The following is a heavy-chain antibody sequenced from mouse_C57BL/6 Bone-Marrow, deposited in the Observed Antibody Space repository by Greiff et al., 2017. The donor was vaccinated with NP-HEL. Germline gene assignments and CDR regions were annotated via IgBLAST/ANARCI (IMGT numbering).Heavy chain of an antibody. CDR2: IDPNGGGT. Sequence: QVQLQQPGAELVKPGASVKLSCKASGYTFTSYWMHWVKQRPGRGLEWIGRIDPNGGGTKYNEKFKSKATLTVDNPSSTAYMPLSSLTSEDSAVYYCARNGYYYAMDYWGQGTSVTVSS. CDR3: ARNGYYYAMDY. D-gene: IGHD2-2*01. CDR1: GYTFTSYW. J-gene: IGHJ4*01. V-gene: IGHV1-72*01.